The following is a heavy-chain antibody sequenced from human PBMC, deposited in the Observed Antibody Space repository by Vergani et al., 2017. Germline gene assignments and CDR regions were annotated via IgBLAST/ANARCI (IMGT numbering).Heavy chain of an antibody. D-gene: IGHD6-6*01. CDR2: INPNSGGT. J-gene: IGHJ5*02. Sequence: QVQLVQSGAEVQKPGASVKVSCKASGYTFTGYYMHWVRQAPGQGLEWMGWINPNSGGTNYAQKFQGRVTMTRDTSISTAYMELSRLRSEDTAVYYCAVFEYSSANWFDPWGQGTLVTVSS. CDR3: AVFEYSSANWFDP. V-gene: IGHV1-2*02. CDR1: GYTFTGYY.